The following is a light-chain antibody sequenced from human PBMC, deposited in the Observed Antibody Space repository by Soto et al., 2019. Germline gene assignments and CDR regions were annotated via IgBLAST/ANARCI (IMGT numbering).Light chain of an antibody. CDR2: KVS. CDR1: QSLVLSDGNTY. CDR3: MQGSQSIT. V-gene: IGKV2-30*01. J-gene: IGKJ5*01. Sequence: VVLTQSPLSLPVTLGQPASISCRSSQSLVLSDGNTYLNWFQQRPGQSPRRLIYKVSNRDSGVPDRFSGSGSGTDITLKISRVEAEDVGVYYCMQGSQSITFGKGTRLEIK.